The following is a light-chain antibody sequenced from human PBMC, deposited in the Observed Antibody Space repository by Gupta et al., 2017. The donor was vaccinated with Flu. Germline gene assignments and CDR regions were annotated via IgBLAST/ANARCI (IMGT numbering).Light chain of an antibody. Sequence: DMVMNQPSDLLAVVVGGRAIINCKSSQSVLYSSYNKNYLAWYRQKSEQPPKLLIYWASTRYSGVPDRFSGSGSGTDFTLTISSLHAEDVAVYYCQQYHTTPLTFGGGTKVEIK. J-gene: IGKJ4*01. CDR2: WAS. V-gene: IGKV4-1*01. CDR3: QQYHTTPLT. CDR1: QSVLYSSYNKNY.